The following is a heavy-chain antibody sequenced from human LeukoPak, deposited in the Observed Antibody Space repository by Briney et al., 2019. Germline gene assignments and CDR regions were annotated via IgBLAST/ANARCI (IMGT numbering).Heavy chain of an antibody. D-gene: IGHD6-6*01. Sequence: PGGSLRLSCAASGFTFSDYYTSWIRQAPGKGLEWVSYISSSGSTIYYADSVKGRFTISRDNAKNSLYLQMNSLRAEDTAVYYCARDLLAARPGPPSVWGKGTTVTVSS. CDR1: GFTFSDYY. V-gene: IGHV3-11*01. CDR2: ISSSGSTI. CDR3: ARDLLAARPGPPSV. J-gene: IGHJ6*04.